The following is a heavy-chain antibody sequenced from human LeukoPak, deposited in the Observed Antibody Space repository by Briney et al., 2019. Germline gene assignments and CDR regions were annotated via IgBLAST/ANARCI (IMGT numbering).Heavy chain of an antibody. Sequence: GGSLRLSCAASGFTFSSYWMSWVRQAPGKGLEWVANIKQDGSEKYYVDSVKGRFTISRDNAKNSLYLQMNSLRAEDTAVYYCARDESQAILRYFDWFRYWGQGTLVTVPS. D-gene: IGHD3-9*01. CDR3: ARDESQAILRYFDWFRY. CDR2: IKQDGSEK. J-gene: IGHJ4*02. CDR1: GFTFSSYW. V-gene: IGHV3-7*01.